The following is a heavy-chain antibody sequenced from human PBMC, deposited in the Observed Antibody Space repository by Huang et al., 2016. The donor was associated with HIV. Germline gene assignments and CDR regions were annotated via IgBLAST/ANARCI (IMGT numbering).Heavy chain of an antibody. V-gene: IGHV1-24*01. J-gene: IGHJ4*02. Sequence: QVQLVQSGAEVKKPGASVKVSCKVSGYTLTELSMHWVRQAPGKGLELMRGLVPAVVETIYEPKFQGRVNMTEDTSTDTAYMELSSLRSEDTAVYYCATVYRRFRNHDSGDYYFDYWDQGTLVTVSS. CDR2: LVPAVVET. D-gene: IGHD3-22*01. CDR3: ATVYRRFRNHDSGDYYFDY. CDR1: GYTLTELS.